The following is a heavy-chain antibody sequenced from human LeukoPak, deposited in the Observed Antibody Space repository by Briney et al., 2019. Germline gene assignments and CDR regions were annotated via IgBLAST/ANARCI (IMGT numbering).Heavy chain of an antibody. J-gene: IGHJ5*02. Sequence: SLKGRFTISRDNAKNSLYLQMNSLRAEDTAVYYCAEDYYDSSGYYSLEFDPWGQGTLVTVSS. V-gene: IGHV3-21*01. D-gene: IGHD3-22*01. CDR3: AEDYYDSSGYYSLEFDP.